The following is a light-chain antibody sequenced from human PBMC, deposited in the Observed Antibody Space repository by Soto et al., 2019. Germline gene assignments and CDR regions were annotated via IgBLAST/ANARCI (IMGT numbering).Light chain of an antibody. V-gene: IGKV3-11*01. CDR3: QQRRKWPPD. Sequence: EIVLTQSPTTLSLSPGGSATLSCRASQSVNINLAWYQQKPGRAPRLVIYDGSHRATDIPARFSGSGSGTDFTLTISYVEPEDSAVYYCQQRRKWPPDFGQGTRL. J-gene: IGKJ5*01. CDR1: QSVNIN. CDR2: DGS.